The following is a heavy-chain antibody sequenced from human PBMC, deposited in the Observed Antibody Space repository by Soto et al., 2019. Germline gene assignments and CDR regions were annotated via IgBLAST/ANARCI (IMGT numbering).Heavy chain of an antibody. CDR1: GGSISSYY. CDR3: AELTFGDNWYFDL. D-gene: IGHD3-16*01. V-gene: IGHV4-59*08. CDR2: IYYSGST. J-gene: IGHJ2*01. Sequence: SETLSLTCTVSGGSISSYYWSWIRQPPGKGLEWIGYIYYSGSTNYNPSLKSRVTISVDTSKNHFSLKLSSVTAADTAVYYCAELTFGDNWYFDLWGRGTLVTVSS.